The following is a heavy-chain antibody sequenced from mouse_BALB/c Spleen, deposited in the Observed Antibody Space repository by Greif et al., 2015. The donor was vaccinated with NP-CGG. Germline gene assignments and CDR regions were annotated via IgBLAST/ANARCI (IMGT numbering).Heavy chain of an antibody. Sequence: QVQLQQSGPGLVAPSQSLSITCTVSGFSLTSYGVHWVRQPPGKGLEWLGVIWAGGSTNYNSALMSRLSISKDNSKSQVFLKMNSLQTDDTAMYYCARVLKQLGFLYAMDYWGQGTSVTVSS. D-gene: IGHD3-1*01. CDR3: ARVLKQLGFLYAMDY. J-gene: IGHJ4*01. CDR1: GFSLTSYG. V-gene: IGHV2-9*02. CDR2: IWAGGST.